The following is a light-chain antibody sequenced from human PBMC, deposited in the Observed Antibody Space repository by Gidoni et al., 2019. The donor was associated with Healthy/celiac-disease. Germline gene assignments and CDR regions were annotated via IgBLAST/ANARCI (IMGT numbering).Light chain of an antibody. CDR1: QSLLHSNGYNY. CDR3: MQALQTPWA. V-gene: IGKV2-28*01. CDR2: LGS. Sequence: DIVMTQSPLSLPVTPGEPASISCRSSQSLLHSNGYNYLDWYLQKPGQSPQLRIYLGSSRASGVPDRFSGRGSGTDFTLKISRVEAEDVGVYYCMQALQTPWACXXXTKVEIK. J-gene: IGKJ1*01.